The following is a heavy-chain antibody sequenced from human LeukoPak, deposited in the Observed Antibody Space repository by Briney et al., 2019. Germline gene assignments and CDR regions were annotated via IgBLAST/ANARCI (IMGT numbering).Heavy chain of an antibody. CDR3: AREFFDGSGSYYNPMSDGNDY. V-gene: IGHV3-7*01. Sequence: GGSLRLSCAASGFTFSNYWMSWVRQAPGKGLEWVANIKQDGSDKYYVDSVRGRFAISRDNAKNSLYLQMNSLRAEDTAVYYCAREFFDGSGSYYNPMSDGNDYWGQGTLVTVSS. CDR2: IKQDGSDK. D-gene: IGHD3-10*01. J-gene: IGHJ4*02. CDR1: GFTFSNYW.